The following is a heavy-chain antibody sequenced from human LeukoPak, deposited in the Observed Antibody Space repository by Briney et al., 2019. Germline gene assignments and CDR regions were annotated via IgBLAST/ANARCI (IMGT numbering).Heavy chain of an antibody. J-gene: IGHJ4*02. Sequence: SETLSLTCTVSGGSISSGDYYWSWIRQPPGKGLEWIGYIYYSGSTNYNPSLKSRVTISVDTSKNRFSLKLSSVTAADTAVYYCARVFRGYFDYWAREPWSPSPQ. CDR2: IYYSGST. D-gene: IGHD3-10*01. CDR1: GGSISSGDYY. CDR3: ARVFRGYFDY. V-gene: IGHV4-61*08.